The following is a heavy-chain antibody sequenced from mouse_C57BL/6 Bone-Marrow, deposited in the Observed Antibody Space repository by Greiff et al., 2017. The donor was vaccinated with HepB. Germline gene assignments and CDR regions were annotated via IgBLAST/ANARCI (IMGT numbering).Heavy chain of an antibody. V-gene: IGHV1-54*01. CDR1: GYAFTNYL. D-gene: IGHD2-4*01. CDR3: ARPPRPYDYDGDWYFDV. Sequence: VKLMESGAELVRPGTSVKVSCKASGYAFTNYLIEWVKQRPGQGLEWIGVINPGSGGTNYNEKFKGKATLTADKSSSTDYMQLSSLTSEDSAVYVCARPPRPYDYDGDWYFDVWGTGTTVTVSS. CDR2: INPGSGGT. J-gene: IGHJ1*03.